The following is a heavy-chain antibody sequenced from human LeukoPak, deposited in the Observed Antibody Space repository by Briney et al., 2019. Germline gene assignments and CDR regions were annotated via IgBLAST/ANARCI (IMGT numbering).Heavy chain of an antibody. CDR1: GGSFSGYY. CDR2: INHSGST. CDR3: ARQAAVPGEEKFDY. D-gene: IGHD6-19*01. V-gene: IGHV4-34*01. J-gene: IGHJ4*02. Sequence: SETLSLTCGVYGGSFSGYYRSWIRQPPGKGLEWFGEINHSGSTNYNPSLKSRVTISVDTSKNQFSLKLNSVTAADTAVYYRARQAAVPGEEKFDYWGQGTLVTVSS.